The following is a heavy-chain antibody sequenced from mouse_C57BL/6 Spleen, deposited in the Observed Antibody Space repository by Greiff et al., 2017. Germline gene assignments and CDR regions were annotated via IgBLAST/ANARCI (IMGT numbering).Heavy chain of an antibody. CDR1: GFTFSDYY. J-gene: IGHJ1*03. CDR2: INYDGSST. V-gene: IGHV5-16*01. D-gene: IGHD1-1*01. CDR3: ARDWYYGSSYWYFDV. Sequence: DVQLVESEGGLVQPGSSMKLSCTASGFTFSDYYMAWVRQVPEKGLEWVANINYDGSSTYYLDSLKSRFIISRDNAKNILYLQMSNLKSEDTATYYCARDWYYGSSYWYFDVWGTGTTVTVSS.